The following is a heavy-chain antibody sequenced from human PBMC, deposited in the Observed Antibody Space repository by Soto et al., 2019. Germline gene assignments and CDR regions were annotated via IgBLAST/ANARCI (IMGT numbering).Heavy chain of an antibody. Sequence: QVQLVESGGGVVQSGRSLRLSCAASGFTFSTSGMHWIRQAPGKGLEWVAMISHDGGATYYVDSVKGRFTISRDTYKNTLHLQMDSLRPEDTAKYYCAKDWGSRGWYNWFDPWGQGTRVTVSS. CDR3: AKDWGSRGWYNWFDP. J-gene: IGHJ5*02. CDR1: GFTFSTSG. D-gene: IGHD6-19*01. V-gene: IGHV3-30*18. CDR2: ISHDGGAT.